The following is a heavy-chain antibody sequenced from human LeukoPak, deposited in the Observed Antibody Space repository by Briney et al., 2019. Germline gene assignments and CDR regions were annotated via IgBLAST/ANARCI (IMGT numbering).Heavy chain of an antibody. CDR1: AGSISSGDYY. Sequence: SQTLSPARTVSAGSISSGDYYCNWILHHPGKGLEWIGYIYYSGSTYYNPSLKSRVTISVDTSKNQFSLKLSSVTAADTAVYYCARVYDFWSGYLVDPWGQGTLVTVSS. CDR2: IYYSGST. V-gene: IGHV4-30-4*08. J-gene: IGHJ5*02. D-gene: IGHD3-3*01. CDR3: ARVYDFWSGYLVDP.